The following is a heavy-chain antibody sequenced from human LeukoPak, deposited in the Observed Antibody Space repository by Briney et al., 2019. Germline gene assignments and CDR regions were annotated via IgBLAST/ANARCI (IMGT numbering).Heavy chain of an antibody. V-gene: IGHV4-59*01. J-gene: IGHJ3*02. CDR3: AREVALGYCISTSCYRAFDI. CDR1: CDSISSYY. Sequence: SETLSLTCTVSCDSISSYYWTWIRQPPGKGLEWIGYIYYSGSTNYNPSLKSRVTISVDTSKNQFSLKLTSVTAADTAIYYCAREVALGYCISTSCYRAFDIWGQGTMVTVSS. D-gene: IGHD2-2*01. CDR2: IYYSGST.